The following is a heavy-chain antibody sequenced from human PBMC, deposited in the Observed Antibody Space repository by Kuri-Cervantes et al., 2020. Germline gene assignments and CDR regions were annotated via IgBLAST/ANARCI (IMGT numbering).Heavy chain of an antibody. CDR2: IKQDGSEK. CDR1: GFTFSSYS. J-gene: IGHJ4*02. D-gene: IGHD6-13*01. CDR3: AKRRGPGAAAFDY. V-gene: IGHV3-7*01. Sequence: GESLKISCAASGFTFSSYSMNWVRQAPGKGLEWVANIKQDGSEKYYVDSVKGRFTISRDNAKNSLYLQMNSLRAEDTAVYYCAKRRGPGAAAFDYWGQGTLVTVSS.